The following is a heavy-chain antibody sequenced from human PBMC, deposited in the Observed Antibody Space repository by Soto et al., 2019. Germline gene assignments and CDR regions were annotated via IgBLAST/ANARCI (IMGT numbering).Heavy chain of an antibody. CDR3: ASPPTTVTTDYYYYGMDV. CDR1: GYTFNSYA. J-gene: IGHJ6*02. D-gene: IGHD4-17*01. Sequence: QVQLVQSGAEVKKPGASVKVSCKASGYTFNSYAMHWVRQAPGQRPEWMGWINAGNGNTKYSQKFQGRVSITRDTSAGTAYLELSSLGSEDTAVYYCASPPTTVTTDYYYYGMDVWGQGTTVTVSS. CDR2: INAGNGNT. V-gene: IGHV1-3*01.